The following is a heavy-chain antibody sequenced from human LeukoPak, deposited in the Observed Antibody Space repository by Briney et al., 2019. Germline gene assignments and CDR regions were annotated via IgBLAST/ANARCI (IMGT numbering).Heavy chain of an antibody. V-gene: IGHV7-4-1*02. CDR1: GYTFTSYA. Sequence: GASVKVSCKASGYTFTSYAMNWVRQAPGQGLEWMGWINTNTGNPTYAQGFTGRFVFSLDTSVSTAYLQISSVKAEDTAVYYCARDVWPYYYDSSGYYRRSWGQPLPNNWFDPWGQGTLVTVSS. D-gene: IGHD3-22*01. CDR2: INTNTGNP. J-gene: IGHJ5*02. CDR3: ARDVWPYYYDSSGYYRRSWGQPLPNNWFDP.